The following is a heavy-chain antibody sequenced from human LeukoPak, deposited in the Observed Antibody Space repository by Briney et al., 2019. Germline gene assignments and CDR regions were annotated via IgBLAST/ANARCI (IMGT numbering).Heavy chain of an antibody. D-gene: IGHD3-16*01. Sequence: GRSLRLSCAASGLTFSSYGMHWVRQAPGKGLEWVAVISYDGSNKYYADSVKGRFTISRDNSKNTLYLQMNSLRAEDTAVYYCAKDLGGTDYWGQGTLVTVSS. CDR2: ISYDGSNK. CDR3: AKDLGGTDY. V-gene: IGHV3-30*18. J-gene: IGHJ4*02. CDR1: GLTFSSYG.